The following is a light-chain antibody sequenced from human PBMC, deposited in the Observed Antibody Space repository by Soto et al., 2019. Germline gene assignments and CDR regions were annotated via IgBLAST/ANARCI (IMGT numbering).Light chain of an antibody. CDR1: SSDVGGYNY. Sequence: QSALTQPASVSGSPGQSITISCTGTSSDVGGYNYVSWYQQHPGKAPKVMIYDVSNRPSGVSNRFSGSESGNTASLTISGLQAEDEADYYCSSFTITSTLVVFGGGTKVTVL. V-gene: IGLV2-14*01. J-gene: IGLJ2*01. CDR2: DVS. CDR3: SSFTITSTLVV.